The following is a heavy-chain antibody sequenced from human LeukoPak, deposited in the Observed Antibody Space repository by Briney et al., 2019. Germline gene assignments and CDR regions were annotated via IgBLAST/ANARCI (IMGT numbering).Heavy chain of an antibody. V-gene: IGHV1-2*02. CDR3: ATGAYYYGSGSYYPHPSDY. Sequence: ASVKVSCKASGYTFTGYYMHWVRQAPGHGLEWMGWINPNSGGTNYAQKFQGRVTMTRDTSISTAYMELSRLRSDDTAVYYCATGAYYYGSGSYYPHPSDYWGQGTLVTVSS. J-gene: IGHJ4*02. CDR1: GYTFTGYY. D-gene: IGHD3-10*01. CDR2: INPNSGGT.